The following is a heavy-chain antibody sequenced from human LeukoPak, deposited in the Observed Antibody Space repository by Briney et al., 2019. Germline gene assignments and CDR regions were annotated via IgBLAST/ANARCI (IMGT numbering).Heavy chain of an antibody. D-gene: IGHD5-24*01. J-gene: IGHJ4*02. CDR1: GGTFSSYA. CDR2: IIPILGIA. Sequence: VKVSCKASGGTFSSYAISWVRQAPGQGLEWMGRIIPILGIANYAQKFQGGVTITADKSTSTAYMELSSLRSEDTAVYYCARGRGRWLQLNYWGQGTLVTVSS. CDR3: ARGRGRWLQLNY. V-gene: IGHV1-69*10.